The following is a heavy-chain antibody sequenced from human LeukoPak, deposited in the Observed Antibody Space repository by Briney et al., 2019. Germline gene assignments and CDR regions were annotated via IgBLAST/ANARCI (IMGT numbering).Heavy chain of an antibody. J-gene: IGHJ6*03. CDR2: IHYSGSA. CDR1: GVSISSGGYY. D-gene: IGHD1-26*01. V-gene: IGHV4-31*03. Sequence: PSETLSLTCTVSGVSISSGGYYWTWIRHDPGRGLEWIGHIHYSGSANYNPSLKSRLSISVDTSKNHFSLSLSSVTAADTAVYYCARTVGVWDHDHKYYMDVWGKGTTVTVSS. CDR3: ARTVGVWDHDHKYYMDV.